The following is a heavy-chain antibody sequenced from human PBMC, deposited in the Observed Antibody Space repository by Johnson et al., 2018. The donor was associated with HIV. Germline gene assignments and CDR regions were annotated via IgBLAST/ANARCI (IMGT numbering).Heavy chain of an antibody. J-gene: IGHJ3*02. Sequence: QVQLVESGGGVVQPGGSLRLSCAASGFTFSGYAMYWVRRAPGKGLGGVAFIRYVGSIKYNSDSVKAGFTTSRDNSKNTLYLQMNSLRPEDTAVYYCAKDQLVGATYAAFDIWGQGTMVTVSS. CDR1: GFTFSGYA. V-gene: IGHV3-30*02. CDR2: IRYVGSIK. CDR3: AKDQLVGATYAAFDI. D-gene: IGHD1-26*01.